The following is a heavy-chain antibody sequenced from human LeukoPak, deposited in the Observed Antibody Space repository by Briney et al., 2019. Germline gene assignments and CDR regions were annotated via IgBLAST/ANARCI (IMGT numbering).Heavy chain of an antibody. V-gene: IGHV3-21*01. D-gene: IGHD1-26*01. CDR2: ISSSSSYI. J-gene: IGHJ4*02. CDR1: GFTFSSYS. CDR3: ARIVGATTSFDY. Sequence: GGSLRLSCAASGFTFSSYSMNWVRQAPGKGLESVSSISSSSSYIYYADSVKGRFTISRDNAKNSLYLQMNSLRAEDTAVYYCARIVGATTSFDYWGQGTLVTVSS.